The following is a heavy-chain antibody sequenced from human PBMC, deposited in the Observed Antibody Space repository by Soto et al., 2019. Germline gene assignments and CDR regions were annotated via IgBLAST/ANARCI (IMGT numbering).Heavy chain of an antibody. J-gene: IGHJ6*02. CDR1: GYTFTSYA. CDR2: INAGNGNT. Sequence: ASVKVSCKASGYTFTSYAMHWVRQAPGQRLEWMGWINAGNGNTKYSQKFQGRVAITRDTSASTAYMELSSLRSEDTAVYYCASSYSNYALIDYYYYGMDVWGQGTTVTVSS. CDR3: ASSYSNYALIDYYYYGMDV. D-gene: IGHD4-4*01. V-gene: IGHV1-3*01.